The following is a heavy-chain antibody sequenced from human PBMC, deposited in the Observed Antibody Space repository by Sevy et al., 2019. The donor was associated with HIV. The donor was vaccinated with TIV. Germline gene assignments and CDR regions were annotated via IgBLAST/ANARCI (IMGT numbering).Heavy chain of an antibody. J-gene: IGHJ6*02. CDR1: GFTFSSYA. CDR2: ISGSGGST. Sequence: GGSLRLSCAASGFTFSSYAMSWVHQAPGKGLEWVSAISGSGGSTYYADSVKGRFTISRDNSKNTLYLQMNSLRAEDTAVYYCAKDLGYYDFWSGYYFGTDYYYYYGMDVWGQGTTVTVSS. V-gene: IGHV3-23*01. CDR3: AKDLGYYDFWSGYYFGTDYYYYYGMDV. D-gene: IGHD3-3*01.